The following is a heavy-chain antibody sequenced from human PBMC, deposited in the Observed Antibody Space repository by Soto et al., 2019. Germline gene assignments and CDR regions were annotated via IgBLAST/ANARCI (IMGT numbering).Heavy chain of an antibody. J-gene: IGHJ3*02. CDR3: ARDDCSSTSCYGEAFDI. Sequence: ASVKVSCKASGYTFTSYGISWVRQAPGQGLEWMGWISAYNGNTNYAQKLQGRVTMTTDTSTSTAYMELRSLRSDDTAVYYCARDDCSSTSCYGEAFDIWGQGTMVTVSS. CDR1: GYTFTSYG. D-gene: IGHD2-2*01. CDR2: ISAYNGNT. V-gene: IGHV1-18*01.